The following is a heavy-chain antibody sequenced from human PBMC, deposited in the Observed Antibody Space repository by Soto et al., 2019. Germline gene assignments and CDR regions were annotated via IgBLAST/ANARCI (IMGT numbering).Heavy chain of an antibody. CDR2: ISSNGGST. CDR1: GFTFSSYA. CDR3: ARDSAVGSGCSFNPENWFDP. V-gene: IGHV3-64*01. Sequence: GGSLRLSCAASGFTFSSYAMHWVRQAPGKGLEYVSAISSNGGSTYYANSVKGRFTISRDNSKNTLYLQMGSLRAEDMAVYYCARDSAVGSGCSFNPENWFDPCGQGTLVTVSA. D-gene: IGHD2-15*01. J-gene: IGHJ5*02.